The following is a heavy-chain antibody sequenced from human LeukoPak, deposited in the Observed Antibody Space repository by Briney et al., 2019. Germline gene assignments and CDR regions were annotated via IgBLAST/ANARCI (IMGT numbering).Heavy chain of an antibody. J-gene: IGHJ4*02. CDR1: GGSISSYY. CDR3: ARTGYSYAANY. Sequence: PSETLSLTCTVSGGSISSYYWSWIRQPPGKGLEWIGYIYYSGSTNYNPSLKSRVTISVDTSKNQFSLKLSSVTAADTAVYYCARTGYSYAANYWGQGTLVTVSS. CDR2: IYYSGST. D-gene: IGHD5-18*01. V-gene: IGHV4-59*12.